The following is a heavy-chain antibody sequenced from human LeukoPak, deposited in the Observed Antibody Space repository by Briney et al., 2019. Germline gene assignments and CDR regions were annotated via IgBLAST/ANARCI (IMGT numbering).Heavy chain of an antibody. V-gene: IGHV3-48*04. CDR3: ARVASSWYQYYFDY. Sequence: GGSLRLSCAASGFTFSSYSMNWVRQAPGKGLEWVSYISSSGSTIYYADSVKGRFTISRDNAKNSLYLQMNSLRAEDTAVYYCARVASSWYQYYFDYWGQGTLVTVSS. J-gene: IGHJ4*02. CDR2: ISSSGSTI. D-gene: IGHD6-13*01. CDR1: GFTFSSYS.